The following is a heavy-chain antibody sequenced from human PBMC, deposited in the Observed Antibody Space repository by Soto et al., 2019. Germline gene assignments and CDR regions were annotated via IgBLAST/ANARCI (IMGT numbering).Heavy chain of an antibody. CDR1: GFTFSSYW. Sequence: EVQLVESGGGLVQPGGSLRLSCAASGFTFSSYWMHWVRQAPGKGLVWVSRINSDGSSTSYADSVKGRFTISSDNAKITLYLQMNSLRAEDTAVYYCSSTTVTAGFDYWGQGTLVTVSS. J-gene: IGHJ4*02. V-gene: IGHV3-74*01. CDR3: SSTTVTAGFDY. CDR2: INSDGSST. D-gene: IGHD4-17*01.